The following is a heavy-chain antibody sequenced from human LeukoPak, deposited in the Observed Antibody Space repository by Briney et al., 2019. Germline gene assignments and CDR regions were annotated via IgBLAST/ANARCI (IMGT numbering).Heavy chain of an antibody. CDR3: ARGGIQVSGIDEFDY. CDR2: ISWNSGSI. V-gene: IGHV3-9*01. Sequence: PGRSLRLSCAASGFTFDDYAMHWVRQAPGKGLEWVSGISWNSGSIGYADSVKGRFTISRENAESSLYLQMNSLRAEDTAVYYCARGGIQVSGIDEFDYWGQGTLVTVSS. J-gene: IGHJ4*02. D-gene: IGHD6-19*01. CDR1: GFTFDDYA.